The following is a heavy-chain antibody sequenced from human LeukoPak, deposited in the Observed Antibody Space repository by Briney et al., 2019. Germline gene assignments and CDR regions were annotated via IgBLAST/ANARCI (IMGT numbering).Heavy chain of an antibody. D-gene: IGHD6-19*01. V-gene: IGHV4-39*01. J-gene: IGHJ4*02. CDR1: GGSISISNYF. CDR2: RSSTGIS. CDR3: AFSGWFWGAFDY. Sequence: SETLSLTCSVSGGSISISNYFWGWIRQPPGKGLEWIASRSSTGISHYHSSLESRISVSVETSKSQFSLRLTSLTAADTAVYYCAFSGWFWGAFDYWGQGILVTVSS.